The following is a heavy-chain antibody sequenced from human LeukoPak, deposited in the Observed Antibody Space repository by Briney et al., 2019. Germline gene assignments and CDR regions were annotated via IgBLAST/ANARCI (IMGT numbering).Heavy chain of an antibody. CDR1: TFTFSSYS. J-gene: IGHJ4*02. V-gene: IGHV3-48*01. CDR2: ISSSGRTI. CDR3: ARSYCSDGSCSTPLDY. Sequence: GGSLRLSCAASTFTFSSYSMNWVRQAPGKGVEWISYISSSGRTINYADSVKGGFTISRDNAKKSLDMQKNRLRAEDTAVYYCARSYCSDGSCSTPLDYWGQGTLVTVSS. D-gene: IGHD2-15*01.